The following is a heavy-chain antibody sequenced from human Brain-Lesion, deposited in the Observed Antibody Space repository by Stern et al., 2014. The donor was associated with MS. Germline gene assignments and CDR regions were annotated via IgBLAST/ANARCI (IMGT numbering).Heavy chain of an antibody. J-gene: IGHJ4*02. CDR3: AHSRVKYCRGGTCYSSLFDY. CDR2: IYWDDDK. Sequence: QITLKESGPTLVKPTQTVTLTCTLSGFSVATAGVGVGWIRQPPGKALEWLELIYWDDDKLYSTSLKTRLTIIKDTSKNQVVLTMTNVDPVDTATYYCAHSRVKYCRGGTCYSSLFDYWGQGTLVTVSS. V-gene: IGHV2-5*02. CDR1: GFSVATAGVG. D-gene: IGHD2-15*01.